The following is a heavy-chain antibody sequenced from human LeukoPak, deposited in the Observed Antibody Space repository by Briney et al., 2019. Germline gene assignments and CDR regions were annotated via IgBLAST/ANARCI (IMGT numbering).Heavy chain of an antibody. CDR2: INPNSGGT. J-gene: IGHJ6*03. D-gene: IGHD5-12*01. CDR1: GYSFTGHY. CDR3: ARGVATTNLPQYYYYMDV. V-gene: IGHV1-2*02. Sequence: ASVTVSCKASGYSFTGHYMHWVRQAPGQGLEWMGWINPNSGGTNYAQKFQGRVTMTRDTSISTAYMELSRLRSDDTAVYYCARGVATTNLPQYYYYMDVWGKGTTVTVSS.